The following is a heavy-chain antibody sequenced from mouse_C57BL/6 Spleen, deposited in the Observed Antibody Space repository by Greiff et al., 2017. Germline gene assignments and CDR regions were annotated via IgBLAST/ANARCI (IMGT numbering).Heavy chain of an antibody. Sequence: QVQLQQSGAELARPGASVKLSCKASGYTFTSYGINWVKQRTGQGLEWIGEIYPRSGNTYYNEKFKGKATLTAAKSSSTAYMELRSLTSEDSSDDFVARRGLYDGYCYAMDYWGQGTSGTVSS. D-gene: IGHD2-3*01. V-gene: IGHV1-81*01. J-gene: IGHJ4*01. CDR1: GYTFTSYG. CDR2: IYPRSGNT. CDR3: ARRGLYDGYCYAMDY.